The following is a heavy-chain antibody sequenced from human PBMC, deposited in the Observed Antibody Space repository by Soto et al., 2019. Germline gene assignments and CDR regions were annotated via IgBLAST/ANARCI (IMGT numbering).Heavy chain of an antibody. CDR2: IIPIFGTA. CDR3: ARSYYDFWSGYYTGYYYGMDV. Sequence: GASVKVSCKASGGTSSSYAISWVRQAPGQGLEWMGGIIPIFGTANYAQKFQGRVTITADESTSTAYMELSSLRSEDTAVYYCARSYYDFWSGYYTGYYYGMDVWGQGTTVTVSS. V-gene: IGHV1-69*13. CDR1: GGTSSSYA. D-gene: IGHD3-3*01. J-gene: IGHJ6*02.